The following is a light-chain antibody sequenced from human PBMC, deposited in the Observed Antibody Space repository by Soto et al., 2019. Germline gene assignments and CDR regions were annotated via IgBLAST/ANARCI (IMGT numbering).Light chain of an antibody. CDR1: QCISSY. V-gene: IGKV1-9*01. J-gene: IGKJ1*01. CDR2: AAS. Sequence: DIQLTQSPSFLSASVGDRVTITCRASQCISSYLAWYQQKPGKAPELLIYAASTLQSGVPSRFSGSGSGAEFTLTISSLQPDDFATYYCQHYNSYSEAFGQGTKVDI. CDR3: QHYNSYSEA.